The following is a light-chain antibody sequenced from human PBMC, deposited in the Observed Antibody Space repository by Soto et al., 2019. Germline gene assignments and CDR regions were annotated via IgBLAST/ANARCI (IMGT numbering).Light chain of an antibody. Sequence: EIVMTQSPATLSVSPGERATLSCRASQSVSSNLAWYQQKPGQAPRLLIYGASTRATGIPARLSGRGSGTEFPPTISSLQSEDFAVYDCQQYNNWPFPSWTFGQGTKVEIK. CDR1: QSVSSN. V-gene: IGKV3-15*01. CDR3: QQYNNWPFPSWT. J-gene: IGKJ1*01. CDR2: GAS.